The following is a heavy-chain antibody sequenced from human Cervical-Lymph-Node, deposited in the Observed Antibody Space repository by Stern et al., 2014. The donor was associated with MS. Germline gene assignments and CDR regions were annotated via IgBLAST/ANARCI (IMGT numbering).Heavy chain of an antibody. CDR2: VYYSGAT. D-gene: IGHD2-8*02. CDR1: GDSISSYTHY. V-gene: IGHV4-39*01. CDR3: AKHACTGAACPFDL. Sequence: VQLQESGPGLVKPSETLSLTCAVSGDSISSYTHYWAWIRQPPGKGLEWIGSVYYSGATYYNPSLKSPATISVDTSKNHFSLGLNSVTAADTAVYYCAKHACTGAACPFDLWGQGTLVTVSS. J-gene: IGHJ4*02.